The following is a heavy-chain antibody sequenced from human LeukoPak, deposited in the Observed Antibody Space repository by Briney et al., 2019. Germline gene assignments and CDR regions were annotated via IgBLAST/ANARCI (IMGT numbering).Heavy chain of an antibody. CDR3: ATQGVLDAFDI. J-gene: IGHJ3*02. Sequence: GGSLRLSCAASGFTFRDAWMIWVRQAPGKGLEWVGRIKSRADGGTPDYAAPVTGRFTISRDDSNGTLFQQMNSLTTEDTAVYYCATQGVLDAFDIWGQGTMVIVSS. CDR2: IKSRADGGTP. V-gene: IGHV3-15*01. D-gene: IGHD3-10*01. CDR1: GFTFRDAW.